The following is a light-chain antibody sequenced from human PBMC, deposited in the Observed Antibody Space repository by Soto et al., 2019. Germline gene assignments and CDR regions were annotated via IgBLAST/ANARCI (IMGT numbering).Light chain of an antibody. CDR1: QDISNF. Sequence: DIQMTQSPSSLSAFVGDTVTITCRASQDISNFLAWYQQKPGRAPKLLIYDASNLEAGVPSRFRGSGSGTDFTFTISRLQPEDIATYYCQQYENLPTFGQGTRLEIK. V-gene: IGKV1-33*01. CDR3: QQYENLPT. CDR2: DAS. J-gene: IGKJ5*01.